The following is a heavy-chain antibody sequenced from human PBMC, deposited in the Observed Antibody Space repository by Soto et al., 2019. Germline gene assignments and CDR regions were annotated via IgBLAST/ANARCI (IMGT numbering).Heavy chain of an antibody. CDR2: IYYSGST. CDR3: ARLYSSWFDP. V-gene: IGHV4-39*01. Sequence: SETLSLTCTVSGGSISSSSYYWGWIRQPPGKGLEWIGSIYYSGSTYYNPSLKSRVTISVDTSKNQFSLKLSSVTAADTAVYYCARLYSSWFDPWGQGTLVTVSS. J-gene: IGHJ5*02. D-gene: IGHD6-13*01. CDR1: GGSISSSSYY.